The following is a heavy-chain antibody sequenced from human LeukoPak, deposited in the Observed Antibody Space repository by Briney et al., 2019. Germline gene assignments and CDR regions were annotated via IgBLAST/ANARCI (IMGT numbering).Heavy chain of an antibody. CDR1: GFTFSSYS. Sequence: GGSLRLSCAASGFTFSSYSMNWVRQAPGKGLEWVSSISSSSSYIYYADSVKGRFTISRDNAKNSLYLQMNSLRAEDTAVYYCAREYCSGGSCEVADYWGQGTLVTVSS. J-gene: IGHJ4*02. CDR3: AREYCSGGSCEVADY. CDR2: ISSSSSYI. D-gene: IGHD2-15*01. V-gene: IGHV3-21*01.